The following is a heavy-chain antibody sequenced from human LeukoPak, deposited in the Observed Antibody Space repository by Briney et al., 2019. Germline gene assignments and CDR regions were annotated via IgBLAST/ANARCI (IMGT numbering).Heavy chain of an antibody. J-gene: IGHJ4*02. CDR2: VNLQGST. Sequence: PSGTLSLTCGVSGGSITNTNYWTWVRPPPGKGLEWIGEVNLQGSTNYNPSLMGRVAISVDKSENRISLQLTSVTAADTAVYYCAREGGPYRPLDYSGQGTLVTVSS. CDR3: AREGGPYRPLDY. CDR1: GGSITNTNY. V-gene: IGHV4-4*02.